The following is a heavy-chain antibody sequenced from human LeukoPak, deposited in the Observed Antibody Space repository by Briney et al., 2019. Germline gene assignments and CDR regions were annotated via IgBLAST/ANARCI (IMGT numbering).Heavy chain of an antibody. Sequence: GGSLRLSCAASGFTFSSYEMNWVRQAPGKGLEWVSYISSSGSSIYYVDSVKGRFTISRDDAKNSLFLQMNSLRAEDTAVYYCARRGYYGTSGYLFDYWGQGTLVTVSS. CDR1: GFTFSSYE. D-gene: IGHD3-22*01. J-gene: IGHJ4*02. CDR3: ARRGYYGTSGYLFDY. V-gene: IGHV3-48*03. CDR2: ISSSGSSI.